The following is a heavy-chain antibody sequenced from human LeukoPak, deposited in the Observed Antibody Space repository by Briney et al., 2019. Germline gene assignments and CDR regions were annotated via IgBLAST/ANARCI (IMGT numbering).Heavy chain of an antibody. J-gene: IGHJ4*01. CDR3: ARDAQRGFDYSNSLEY. Sequence: PGGSLILPCAASGFIYSHYGMHWVRQAPGKGLEWVAVIWSDGSNRFYAGSVKGRFTISRDNSQNTLFLQMNSLRAEDTAMYYCARDAQRGFDYSNSLEYWGHGTLVTVSS. D-gene: IGHD4-11*01. CDR1: GFIYSHYG. V-gene: IGHV3-33*01. CDR2: IWSDGSNR.